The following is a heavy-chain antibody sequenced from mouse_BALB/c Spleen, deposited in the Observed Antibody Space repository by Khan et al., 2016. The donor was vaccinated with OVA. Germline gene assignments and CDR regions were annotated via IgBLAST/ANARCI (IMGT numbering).Heavy chain of an antibody. D-gene: IGHD1-1*01. Sequence: EVKLLESGPGLVKPSQSLSLTCTVTGYSITSDYAWNWIRQFPGNKLECMGFISYSGNTKYNPSLKNQISFTRDTSRNPFFLQLNSVTIEDTATYYCARIYGGDFDYWGQGTSLTVSS. J-gene: IGHJ2*02. CDR2: ISYSGNT. V-gene: IGHV3-2*02. CDR1: GYSITSDYA. CDR3: ARIYGGDFDY.